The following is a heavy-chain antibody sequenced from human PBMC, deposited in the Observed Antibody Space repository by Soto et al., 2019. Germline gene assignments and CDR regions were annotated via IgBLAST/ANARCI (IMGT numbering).Heavy chain of an antibody. V-gene: IGHV4-31*03. D-gene: IGHD6-13*01. CDR2: IYYSGST. CDR3: ARYSSSWAGANYYYGMDV. J-gene: IGHJ6*02. Sequence: SETLSLTCTVSGGSISSGGYYWSWIRQHPGKGLEWIGYIYYSGSTYYNPSLQSRVTISVDTSQNQFSLNLSSVTAADTAVYYCARYSSSWAGANYYYGMDVWGQGTTVTVSS. CDR1: GGSISSGGYY.